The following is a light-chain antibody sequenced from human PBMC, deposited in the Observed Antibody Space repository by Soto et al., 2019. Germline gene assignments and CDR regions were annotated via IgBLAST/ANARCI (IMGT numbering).Light chain of an antibody. CDR2: DVS. CDR1: SSDVGGYNY. V-gene: IGLV2-14*01. CDR3: SSYTSSITYV. Sequence: QSALTQPASVSGSPGQSITISCTGTSSDVGGYNYVSWYQQHPGKAPKLLIYDVSNRPSGVSTRFSGSKSANPASLTISGLQAEDEADYYCSSYTSSITYVFGTGTKLTVL. J-gene: IGLJ1*01.